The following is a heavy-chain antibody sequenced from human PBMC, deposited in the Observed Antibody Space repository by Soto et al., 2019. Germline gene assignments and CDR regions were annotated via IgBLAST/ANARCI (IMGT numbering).Heavy chain of an antibody. D-gene: IGHD3-22*01. CDR2: IIPIFGTA. J-gene: IGHJ4*02. CDR3: ARDRNYYDSSGYPNIFDY. Sequence: GASVKVSCKAPGGTFSSYAISWVRQAPGQGLEWMGGIIPIFGTANYAQKFQGRVTITADESTSTAYMELSSLRSEDTAVYYCARDRNYYDSSGYPNIFDYWGQGTLVTVS. CDR1: GGTFSSYA. V-gene: IGHV1-69*13.